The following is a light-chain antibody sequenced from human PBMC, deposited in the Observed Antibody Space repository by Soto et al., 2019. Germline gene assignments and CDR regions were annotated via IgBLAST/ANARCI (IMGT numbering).Light chain of an antibody. CDR3: AAWGDGLSGQV. J-gene: IGLJ2*01. CDR1: TSNIEKNS. Sequence: QSVLTQPPSTSGTPGQRVTISCSGSTSNIEKNSVFWYQQLPGMAPKLLVYRNDQRASGVPDRFSGSKSGTSASLAISGLRSEDEAYFYCAAWGDGLSGQVFGGGTKVTVL. CDR2: RND. V-gene: IGLV1-47*01.